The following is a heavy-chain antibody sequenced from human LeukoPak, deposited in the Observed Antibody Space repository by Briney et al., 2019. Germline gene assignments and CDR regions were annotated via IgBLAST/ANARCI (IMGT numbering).Heavy chain of an antibody. CDR3: ARDYTGGWNDY. V-gene: IGHV3-7*01. D-gene: IGHD7-27*01. CDR1: GFNFRKHW. J-gene: IGHJ4*02. Sequence: GGSLRLSCAASGFNFRKHWMSWVRQSIGKGLECVAKIQEDGKEMHYVDSVKGRFTISRDNARNSLCLQMNNLRVEDTAIYYCARDYTGGWNDYWGQGTLVTVSS. CDR2: IQEDGKEM.